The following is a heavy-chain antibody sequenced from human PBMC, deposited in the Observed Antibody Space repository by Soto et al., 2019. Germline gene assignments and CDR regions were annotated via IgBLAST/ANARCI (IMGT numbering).Heavy chain of an antibody. J-gene: IGHJ6*02. V-gene: IGHV3-33*01. D-gene: IGHD1-7*01. CDR1: GFTFSSYG. CDR3: ARETGTTMAYYYGMDV. CDR2: IWYDGSNK. Sequence: QVQLVESGGGVVQPGRSLRLSCAASGFTFSSYGMHWVRQAPGKGLEWVAVIWYDGSNKYYADSVKGRFTISRDNSKNTLYLQRNSRRAEDTAVYYCARETGTTMAYYYGMDVWGQGTTVTVSS.